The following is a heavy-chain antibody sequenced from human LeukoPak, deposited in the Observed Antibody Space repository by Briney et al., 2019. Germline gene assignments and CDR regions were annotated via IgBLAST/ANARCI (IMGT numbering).Heavy chain of an antibody. CDR3: AHRLFSSSWYVLDAFDI. CDR1: GFSLSTSGVG. Sequence: GSGPTLVNPTQTLTLTCTFSGFSLSTSGVGVGWIRQPPGKALEWLALIYWNDDERYSPSLKSRLTITKDTSKNQVVLTMTNMDPVDTATYYCAHRLFSSSWYVLDAFDIWGQGTMVTVSS. J-gene: IGHJ3*02. V-gene: IGHV2-5*01. D-gene: IGHD6-13*01. CDR2: IYWNDDE.